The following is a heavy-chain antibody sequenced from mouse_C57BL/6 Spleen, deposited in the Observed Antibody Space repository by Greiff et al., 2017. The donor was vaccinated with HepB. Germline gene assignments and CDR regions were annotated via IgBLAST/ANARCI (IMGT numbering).Heavy chain of an antibody. J-gene: IGHJ4*01. CDR3: AREDYYYGSSYGDAMDY. Sequence: VQLQQSGPVLVKPGASVKMSCKASGYTFTDYYMNWVKQSHGKSLEWIGVINPYNGGTSYNQKFKGKATLTVDKSSSTAYMELNSLTSEDSAVYYCAREDYYYGSSYGDAMDYWGQGTSVTVSS. CDR2: INPYNGGT. CDR1: GYTFTDYY. D-gene: IGHD1-1*01. V-gene: IGHV1-19*01.